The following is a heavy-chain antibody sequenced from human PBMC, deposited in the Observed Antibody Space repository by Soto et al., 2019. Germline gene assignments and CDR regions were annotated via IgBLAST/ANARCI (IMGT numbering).Heavy chain of an antibody. CDR1: GFSFNTHG. CDR3: ARSSGLGIDF. J-gene: IGHJ4*02. CDR2: MWFDGSKK. Sequence: QVQLVESGGGVVQPGTSLRLSCAASGFSFNTHGMHWIRQTPAKGLAWVAVMWFDGSKKYYEDSVTGRFTISRDNSRSALYLEMDSLRVEDTGVYYCARSSGLGIDFWGQGTLVTVSS. V-gene: IGHV3-33*01. D-gene: IGHD6-19*01.